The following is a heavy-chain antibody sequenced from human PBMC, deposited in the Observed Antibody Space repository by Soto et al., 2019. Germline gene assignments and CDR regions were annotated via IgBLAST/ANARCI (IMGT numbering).Heavy chain of an antibody. J-gene: IGHJ5*02. D-gene: IGHD3-10*01. CDR1: GYSFTSYW. CDR3: ARTVYGSGTLNWFHP. Sequence: PGESLKISCKGSGYSFTSYWIGWVRQMPGKGLEWMGIIYPGDSDTRYSPSFQGQVTISADKSISTAYLQWSSLKASDTAMYYCARTVYGSGTLNWFHPSVQGTLVTVSS. CDR2: IYPGDSDT. V-gene: IGHV5-51*01.